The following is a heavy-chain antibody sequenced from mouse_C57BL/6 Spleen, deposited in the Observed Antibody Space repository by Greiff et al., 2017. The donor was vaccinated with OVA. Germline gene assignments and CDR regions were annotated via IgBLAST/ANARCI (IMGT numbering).Heavy chain of an antibody. V-gene: IGHV1-82*01. D-gene: IGHD6-1*01. Sequence: QVQLQQSGPELVKPGASVKISCKASGYAFSSSWMNWVKQRPGKGLEWIGRIYPGDGDTNYNGKFKGKATLTADKSSSTAYMQLSSLTSEDSAVDFCARSRVPYAMDYWGQGTSVTVSS. CDR2: IYPGDGDT. J-gene: IGHJ4*01. CDR3: ARSRVPYAMDY. CDR1: GYAFSSSW.